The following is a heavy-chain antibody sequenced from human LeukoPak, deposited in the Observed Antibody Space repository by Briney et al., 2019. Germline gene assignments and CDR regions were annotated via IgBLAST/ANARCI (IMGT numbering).Heavy chain of an antibody. CDR3: ARRSGVTTRSRAFDI. CDR1: GGSISNVY. Sequence: PSETLSLTCSVSGGSISNVYWSWIRQPPGKELEWIGYISNSGSTDYNPSLHSRVTISVDTSKNQFSLKLSSVTAADTAVYYCARRSGVTTRSRAFDIWGQGTMVTVSS. D-gene: IGHD4-17*01. V-gene: IGHV4-4*09. CDR2: ISNSGST. J-gene: IGHJ3*02.